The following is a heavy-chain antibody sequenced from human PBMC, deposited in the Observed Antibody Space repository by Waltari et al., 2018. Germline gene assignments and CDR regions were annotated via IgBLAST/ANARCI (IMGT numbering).Heavy chain of an antibody. CDR1: GFTFSNYW. CDR2: IKQDGSER. V-gene: IGHV3-7*01. J-gene: IGHJ4*02. CDR3: ARENYFDY. Sequence: EVQLVESGGGLVQPGGSLRLSCAASGFTFSNYWMGWLRQAPGKGLEGEANIKQDGSERSYVGSGKGRFTISRDNAKNSLYLQMNSLSADDTAVYYCARENYFDYWGQGTLVTVSS.